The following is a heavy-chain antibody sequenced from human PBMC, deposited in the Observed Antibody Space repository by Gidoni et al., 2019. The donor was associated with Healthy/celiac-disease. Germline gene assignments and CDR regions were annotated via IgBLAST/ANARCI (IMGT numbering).Heavy chain of an antibody. J-gene: IGHJ2*01. CDR1: GFSVSSNY. CDR2: IYSGGST. V-gene: IGHV3-53*02. CDR3: ARALRRYFDL. Sequence: VPLVETGGGLIQPGGSLRLSCAASGFSVSSNYMSWVRQAPGKGLEWVSAIYSGGSTYYADSVKGRFTISRDNSKNTLYLHMNSLRAEDTAVYYCARALRRYFDLWGRGTLVTVSS.